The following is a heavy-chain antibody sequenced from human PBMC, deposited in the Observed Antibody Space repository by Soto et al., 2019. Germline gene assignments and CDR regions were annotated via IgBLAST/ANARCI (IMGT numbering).Heavy chain of an antibody. CDR1: GFTFSSYW. D-gene: IGHD6-13*01. CDR3: ARIASAGRGWDV. J-gene: IGHJ6*02. V-gene: IGHV3-7*01. Sequence: EVQLVESGGGLVQPGGSLRLSCAASGFTFSSYWMSWVRQAPVKGLGWGGNIKQDGSEKNYVDFVKGRFTISRDNAKNSLYLQMNSLRAEDTAVYYCARIASAGRGWDVWGQGTTVVVSS. CDR2: IKQDGSEK.